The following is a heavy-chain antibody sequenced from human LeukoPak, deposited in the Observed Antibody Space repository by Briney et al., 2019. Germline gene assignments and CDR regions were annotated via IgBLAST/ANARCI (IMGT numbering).Heavy chain of an antibody. V-gene: IGHV1-69*04. CDR1: GGTFSSYT. D-gene: IGHD5-24*01. CDR2: IIPILGIA. J-gene: IGHJ4*02. CDR3: ARDRDGYSQNFDY. Sequence: SVKVSCKASGGTFSSYTISWVRQAPGQGLEWMGRIIPILGIANYAQKFQGRVTITADKSTSTAYMELSSLRSEDTAVYYCARDRDGYSQNFDYWGQGTLVTVSS.